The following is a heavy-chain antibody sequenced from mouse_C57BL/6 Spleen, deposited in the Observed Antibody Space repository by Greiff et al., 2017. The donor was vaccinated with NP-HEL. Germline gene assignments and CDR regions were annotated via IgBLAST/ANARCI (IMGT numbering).Heavy chain of an antibody. D-gene: IGHD6-1*01. CDR2: IFPGSGST. Sequence: VQLQESGPELVKPGASVKISCKASGYTFTDYYINWVKQRPGQGLEWIGWIFPGSGSTYYNEKFKGKATLTVDKSSSTAYMLLSSLTSEDSAVYFCASAEPASYYFDYWGQGTTLTVSS. CDR3: ASAEPASYYFDY. J-gene: IGHJ2*01. V-gene: IGHV1-75*01. CDR1: GYTFTDYY.